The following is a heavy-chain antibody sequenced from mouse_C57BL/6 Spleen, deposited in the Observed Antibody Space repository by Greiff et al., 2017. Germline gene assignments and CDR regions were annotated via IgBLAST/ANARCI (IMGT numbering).Heavy chain of an antibody. CDR3: ANSPITTVEGAWFAY. CDR1: GYSFTDYN. CDR2: INPNYGTT. D-gene: IGHD1-1*01. Sequence: EVQLQQSGPELVKPGASVKISCKASGYSFTDYNMNWVKQSNGKSLEWIGVINPNYGTTSYNQKFKGKATLTVDQSSSTAYMQLNSLTSEDSAVYYCANSPITTVEGAWFAYWGQGTLVTVSA. V-gene: IGHV1-39*01. J-gene: IGHJ3*01.